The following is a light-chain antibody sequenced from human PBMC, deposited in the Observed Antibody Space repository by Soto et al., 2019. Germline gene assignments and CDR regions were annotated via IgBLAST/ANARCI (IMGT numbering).Light chain of an antibody. J-gene: IGKJ4*01. CDR2: DTT. CDR3: QRRGNWPVT. Sequence: EIVLTQSPATLSLSPGEKATLSCRASQSVKSHVAWYQLKPGQSPRLLIFDTTNRATGTPTRFSGSGSGTDFTLTISRLEPEDFAVYYCQRRGNWPVTFGGGTKVEI. CDR1: QSVKSH. V-gene: IGKV3-11*01.